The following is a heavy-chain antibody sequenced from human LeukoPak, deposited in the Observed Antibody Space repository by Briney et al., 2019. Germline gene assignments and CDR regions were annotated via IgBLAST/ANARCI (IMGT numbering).Heavy chain of an antibody. CDR1: GYTFTGYY. D-gene: IGHD6-13*01. CDR2: INPNSGGT. CDR3: ARDPPAGYSSSWYSPSLDY. V-gene: IGHV1-2*02. Sequence: ASVKVSCKASGYTFTGYYMHWVRQAPGQGLEWMGWINPNSGGTNYAQKFQGRVTMTRDTSISTAYMELSSLRSEDTAVYYCARDPPAGYSSSWYSPSLDYWGQGTLVTVSS. J-gene: IGHJ4*02.